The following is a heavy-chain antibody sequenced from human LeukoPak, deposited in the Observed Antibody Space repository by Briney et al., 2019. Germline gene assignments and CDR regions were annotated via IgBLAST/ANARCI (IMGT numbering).Heavy chain of an antibody. CDR1: GYTFTGYY. CDR2: INPNSGGT. V-gene: IGHV1-2*02. CDR3: ARVFSLYAKTGYSSSGTHYYYGMDV. Sequence: GASVKVSCKASGYTFTGYYMHWVRQAPGQGLEWMGWINPNSGGTNYAQKFQGRVTMTRDTSISTAYMELSRLRSEDTAVYYCARVFSLYAKTGYSSSGTHYYYGMDVWGQGTTVTVSS. J-gene: IGHJ6*02. D-gene: IGHD6-13*01.